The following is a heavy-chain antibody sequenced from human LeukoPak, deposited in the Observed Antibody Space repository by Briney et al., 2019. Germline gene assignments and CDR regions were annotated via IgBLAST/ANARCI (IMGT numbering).Heavy chain of an antibody. CDR2: IYYSGST. J-gene: IGHJ3*02. CDR3: AREDTVTTRAFDI. Sequence: SETLSLTCTVSGGSISSYYWSWIRQPPGKGLEWIGYIYYSGSTNYNPSLKSRVTISVDTSKNQFPLKLSSVTAADTAVYYCAREDTVTTRAFDIWGQGTMVTVSS. V-gene: IGHV4-59*01. D-gene: IGHD4-17*01. CDR1: GGSISSYY.